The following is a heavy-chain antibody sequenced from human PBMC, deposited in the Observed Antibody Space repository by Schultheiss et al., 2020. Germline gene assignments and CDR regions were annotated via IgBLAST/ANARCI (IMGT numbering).Heavy chain of an antibody. CDR3: ARETIVATMGNYYYYGMDV. Sequence: GGSLRLSCAASGFTFSSYAMHWVRQAPGKGLEWVAVISYDGSNKYYADSVKGRFTISRDNSKNTLYLQMNSLRAEDTAVYYCARETIVATMGNYYYYGMDVWGQGTTVTVSS. J-gene: IGHJ6*02. V-gene: IGHV3-30-3*01. CDR1: GFTFSSYA. D-gene: IGHD5-12*01. CDR2: ISYDGSNK.